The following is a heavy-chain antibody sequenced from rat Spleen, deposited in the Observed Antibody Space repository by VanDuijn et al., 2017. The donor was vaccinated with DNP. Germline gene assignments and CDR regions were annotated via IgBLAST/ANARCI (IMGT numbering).Heavy chain of an antibody. CDR1: GFTFSDDD. J-gene: IGHJ2*01. D-gene: IGHD4-1*01. CDR3: ATHTGPMDFDY. CDR2: IIYDGTRT. V-gene: IGHV5S10*01. Sequence: EVQLVESVGGWVQPGRALKLSCAASGFTFSDDDMAWVRQAPKKGLEWVETIIYDGTRTYYRDSVKGRFTISRDNAKNTLYLQMDSLRSEDTATYYCATHTGPMDFDYWGQGVMVTVSS.